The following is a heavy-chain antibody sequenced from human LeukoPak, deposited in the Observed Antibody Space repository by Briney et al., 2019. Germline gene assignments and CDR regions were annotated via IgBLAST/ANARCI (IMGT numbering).Heavy chain of an antibody. D-gene: IGHD3-3*01. Sequence: ASVKVSCKASGYTFTSYGISWVRQAPGQGLEWMGWISAYNGNTNYAQKLQGRVTMTTDTSTSTAYVELRSLRSDDTAVYYCARDQKITIFGVVILYYFDYWGQGTLVTVSS. V-gene: IGHV1-18*01. CDR3: ARDQKITIFGVVILYYFDY. J-gene: IGHJ4*02. CDR1: GYTFTSYG. CDR2: ISAYNGNT.